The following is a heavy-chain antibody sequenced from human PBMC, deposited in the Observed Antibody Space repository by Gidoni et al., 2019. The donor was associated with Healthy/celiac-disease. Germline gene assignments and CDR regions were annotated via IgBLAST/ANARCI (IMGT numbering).Heavy chain of an antibody. V-gene: IGHV3-7*01. Sequence: EVQLVESGGGLVQPGGSLRLSCAASGFTFRSYWMRWVRQAPGKGLEWVANIKQDGSEKYYVDSVKGRFTISRDNAKNSLYLQMNSLRAEDTAVYYCARAFLTGYDFWSGYYKSGSLDYWGQGTLVTVSS. CDR3: ARAFLTGYDFWSGYYKSGSLDY. D-gene: IGHD3-3*01. CDR1: GFTFRSYW. CDR2: IKQDGSEK. J-gene: IGHJ4*02.